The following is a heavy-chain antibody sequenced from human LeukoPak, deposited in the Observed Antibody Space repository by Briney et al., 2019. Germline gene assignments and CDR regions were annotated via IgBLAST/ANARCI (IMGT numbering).Heavy chain of an antibody. CDR2: ISAYTGNT. D-gene: IGHD3-22*01. J-gene: IGHJ4*02. V-gene: IGHV1-18*01. CDR3: ARDNSGYLSFDY. Sequence: ASVKVSCKASGYTFTSYGISWVRQAPGQGLEWMGWISAYTGNTNYAQKFQGRVTMSTDTSTSTAYMELRSLRSDDTAVYHCARDNSGYLSFDYWGQGTLVTVSS. CDR1: GYTFTSYG.